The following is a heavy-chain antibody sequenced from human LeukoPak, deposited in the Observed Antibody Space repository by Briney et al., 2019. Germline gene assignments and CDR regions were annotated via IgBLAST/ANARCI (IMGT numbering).Heavy chain of an antibody. CDR2: INHSGST. V-gene: IGHV4-39*07. J-gene: IGHJ4*02. Sequence: PSETLSLTCTVSGGSIGSHLFYWAWIRQPPGKGLEWIGEINHSGSTNYNPSLKSRVTISVDTSKNQFSLKLSSVTAADTAVYYCARWEGGSYYDFGYWGQGTLVTVSS. CDR1: GGSIGSHLFY. D-gene: IGHD1-26*01. CDR3: ARWEGGSYYDFGY.